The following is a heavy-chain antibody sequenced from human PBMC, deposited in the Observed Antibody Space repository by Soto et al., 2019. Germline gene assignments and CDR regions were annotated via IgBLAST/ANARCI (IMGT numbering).Heavy chain of an antibody. CDR3: ARGRPNYYYYMDV. J-gene: IGHJ6*03. V-gene: IGHV1-58*01. CDR2: IVVGSGNT. D-gene: IGHD6-6*01. Sequence: SVKVSCKASGFTFTSSAVQWVRQARGQRLEWIGWIVVGSGNTNYAQKFQERVTITRNTSTSTAYMELSSLRSEDTAVYYCARGRPNYYYYMDVWGKGTTVTVSS. CDR1: GFTFTSSA.